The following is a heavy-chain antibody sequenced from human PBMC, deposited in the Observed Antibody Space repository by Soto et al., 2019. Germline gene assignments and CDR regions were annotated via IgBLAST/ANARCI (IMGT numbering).Heavy chain of an antibody. D-gene: IGHD6-6*01. CDR1: GFTFSSYA. J-gene: IGHJ6*02. Sequence: GGSLRLSCAASGFTFSSYAMSWVRQAPGKGLEWVTAISGSGGSTYYADSVKGRFTISRDNSKNTLYLQMNSLRAEDTAVYYCAKLLSSSSSPAYYYYGMGVWGQGTTVTVSS. V-gene: IGHV3-23*01. CDR2: ISGSGGST. CDR3: AKLLSSSSSPAYYYYGMGV.